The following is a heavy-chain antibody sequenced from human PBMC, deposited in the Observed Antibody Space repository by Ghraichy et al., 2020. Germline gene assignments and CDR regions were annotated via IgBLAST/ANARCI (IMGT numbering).Heavy chain of an antibody. CDR1: GFTFSSYA. CDR2: ISGSGGST. Sequence: GGSLRLSCAASGFTFSSYAMSWVRQAPGKGLEWVSAISGSGGSTYYADSVKGRFTISRDNSKNTLYLQMNSLRAEDTAVYYCANLTLGYYDFWSVFSAAPNAFDIWGQGTMVTVSS. D-gene: IGHD3-3*01. J-gene: IGHJ3*02. V-gene: IGHV3-23*01. CDR3: ANLTLGYYDFWSVFSAAPNAFDI.